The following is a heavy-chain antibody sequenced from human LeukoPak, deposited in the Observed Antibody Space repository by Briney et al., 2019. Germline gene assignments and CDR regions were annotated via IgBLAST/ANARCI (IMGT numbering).Heavy chain of an antibody. V-gene: IGHV5-51*01. CDR3: ARRQREWLNRPLDY. CDR1: GYDFSIYW. D-gene: IGHD6-19*01. CDR2: IYAGDSDA. J-gene: IGHJ4*02. Sequence: GESPKISCQGSGYDFSIYWLGWVRQMPGQGLEWMGIIYAGDSDARYSPSFQGQVTISADKSISTAYLQWSSLKASDSAIYYCARRQREWLNRPLDYWGQGTLVTVSS.